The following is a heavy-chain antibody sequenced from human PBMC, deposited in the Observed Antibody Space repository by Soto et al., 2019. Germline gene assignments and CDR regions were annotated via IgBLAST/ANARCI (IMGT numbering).Heavy chain of an antibody. CDR3: AKDRRYCSGGSCLAEYFQH. CDR2: ISGSGGST. Sequence: GGSLRLSCAASGFTFSSYAMSWVRQAPGKGLEWVSAISGSGGSTYYADSVKGRFTISRDNSKNTLYLQMNSLRAEDTAVYYCAKDRRYCSGGSCLAEYFQHWGQGTLVTVSS. J-gene: IGHJ1*01. D-gene: IGHD2-15*01. CDR1: GFTFSSYA. V-gene: IGHV3-23*01.